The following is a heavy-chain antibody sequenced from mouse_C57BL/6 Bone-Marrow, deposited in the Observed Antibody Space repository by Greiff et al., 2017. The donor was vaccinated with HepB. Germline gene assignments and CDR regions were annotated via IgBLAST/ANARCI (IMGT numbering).Heavy chain of an antibody. J-gene: IGHJ1*03. Sequence: EVQRVESGGGLVQPGGSLKLSCAASGFTFSDYYMYWVRQTPEKRLEWVAYISNGGGSTYYPDTVKGRFTISRDNSKNTLYLQMSRLKSEDTARYYCARPYGFYWYFDVWGTGTTVTVSS. CDR3: ARPYGFYWYFDV. D-gene: IGHD1-1*01. CDR2: ISNGGGST. CDR1: GFTFSDYY. V-gene: IGHV5-12*01.